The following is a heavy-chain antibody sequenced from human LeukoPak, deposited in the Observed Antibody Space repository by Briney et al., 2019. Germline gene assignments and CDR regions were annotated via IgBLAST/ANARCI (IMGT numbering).Heavy chain of an antibody. CDR1: GSTFSIYS. J-gene: IGHJ1*01. CDR3: ATQGEHSYDSNRSGYFQH. D-gene: IGHD3-22*01. CDR2: ISSSRSFI. Sequence: GGSLRLSCAASGSTFSIYSMNWVRQAPGKGLEWVSSISSSRSFIYYADSAKGRFTISRDNAKNSLFLQMNSLRAEDTAVYYCATQGEHSYDSNRSGYFQHWGQGTLVTVSS. V-gene: IGHV3-21*01.